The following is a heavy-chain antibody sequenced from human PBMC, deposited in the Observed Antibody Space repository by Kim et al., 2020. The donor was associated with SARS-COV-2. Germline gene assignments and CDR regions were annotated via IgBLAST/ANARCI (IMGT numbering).Heavy chain of an antibody. V-gene: IGHV3-30*18. Sequence: LSLTCAASGFTFSSYGMHWVRQAPGKGLEWVAVISYDGSNKYYADSVKGRFTISRDNSKNTLYLQMNSLRAEDTAVYYCAKDTLGQPHYYFDYWGQG. CDR1: GFTFSSYG. D-gene: IGHD3-16*01. CDR2: ISYDGSNK. J-gene: IGHJ4*02. CDR3: AKDTLGQPHYYFDY.